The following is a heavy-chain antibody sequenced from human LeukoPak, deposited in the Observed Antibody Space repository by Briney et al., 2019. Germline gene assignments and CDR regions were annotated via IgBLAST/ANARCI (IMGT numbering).Heavy chain of an antibody. J-gene: IGHJ3*02. D-gene: IGHD7-27*01. CDR3: ARERPGEDTFDI. V-gene: IGHV3-48*02. CDR1: VFTFSSYS. Sequence: GSLRLSCAASVFTFSSYSMNWVRQAPEKALEWLSYISSSNSTIYYADSVKGRFTISRDNAKNSLYLHMNSLRDEDTAVYYCARERPGEDTFDIWGQGTMVTVSS. CDR2: ISSSNSTI.